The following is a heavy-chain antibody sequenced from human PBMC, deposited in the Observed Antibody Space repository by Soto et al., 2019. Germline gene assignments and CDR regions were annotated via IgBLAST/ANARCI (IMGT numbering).Heavy chain of an antibody. V-gene: IGHV2-5*02. CDR1: GFALTTSGVG. Sequence: QITLKESGPTLVIPTQTLTLTCTFSGFALTTSGVGVGWIRQPPGKALEWLALIYWDDVKRYNPSLKTRPTITNDTSTNRLVLTRSNKDPVDTATDYCAYRQEYNSNWNYGWFAPWGQGTLVTVSS. J-gene: IGHJ5*02. CDR3: AYRQEYNSNWNYGWFAP. D-gene: IGHD1-7*01. CDR2: IYWDDVK.